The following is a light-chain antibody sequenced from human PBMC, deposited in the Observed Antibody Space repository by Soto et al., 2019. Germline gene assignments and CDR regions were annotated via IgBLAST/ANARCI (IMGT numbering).Light chain of an antibody. CDR1: QSVSSN. Sequence: EIMLTQSPVTLSLSPGERATLSCRASQSVSSNLAWYQQKPGQAPRLLIYGASSRATGIPARFSGSGSGTEFTLTITSVQSEDFAVYYCQQYGSSFGQGTRLEIK. V-gene: IGKV3-15*01. CDR3: QQYGSS. J-gene: IGKJ5*01. CDR2: GAS.